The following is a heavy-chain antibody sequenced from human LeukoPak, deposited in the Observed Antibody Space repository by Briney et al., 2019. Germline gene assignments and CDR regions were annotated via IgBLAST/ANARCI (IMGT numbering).Heavy chain of an antibody. Sequence: PSETLSLTCTVSGGSISSSSYYWGWIRQPPGKGLEWIGSIYYSGSTYYNPSLKSRVTISVDTSKNQFSLKLSSVTATDTAVYYCARRTATVTLDYWDQGTLVTVSS. V-gene: IGHV4-39*01. J-gene: IGHJ4*02. CDR3: ARRTATVTLDY. D-gene: IGHD4-17*01. CDR1: GGSISSSSYY. CDR2: IYYSGST.